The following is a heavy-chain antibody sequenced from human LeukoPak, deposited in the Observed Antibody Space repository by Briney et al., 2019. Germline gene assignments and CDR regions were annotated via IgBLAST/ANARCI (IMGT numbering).Heavy chain of an antibody. J-gene: IGHJ5*02. CDR3: ARAGVVLVRGVIGGNWFDP. CDR2: FNHCGSP. CDR1: GGSFSGYY. D-gene: IGHD3-10*01. V-gene: IGHV4-34*01. Sequence: PSETLSLTCAVYGGSFSGYYWSWIRQPPGKGLEWIGEFNHCGSPNYNPSLKGRVTISVDTSKNQFSLKLSSVTAADTAVYYCARAGVVLVRGVIGGNWFDPWGQGTLVTVSS.